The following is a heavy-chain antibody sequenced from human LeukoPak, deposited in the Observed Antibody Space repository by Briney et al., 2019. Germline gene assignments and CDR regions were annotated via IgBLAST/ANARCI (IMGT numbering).Heavy chain of an antibody. D-gene: IGHD2-2*01. Sequence: SETLSHTCTVSGGSISSSSYYWGWIRQPPGKGLEWIGSIYYSGSTYYNPSLKSRVTISVDTSKNQFSLKLSSVTAADTAVYYCARHGLRYCSSTSCYPLNWFDPWGQGTLVTVSS. V-gene: IGHV4-39*01. CDR3: ARHGLRYCSSTSCYPLNWFDP. CDR1: GGSISSSSYY. J-gene: IGHJ5*02. CDR2: IYYSGST.